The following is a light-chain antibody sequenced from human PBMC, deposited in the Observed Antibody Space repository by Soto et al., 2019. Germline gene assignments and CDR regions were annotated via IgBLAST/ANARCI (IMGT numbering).Light chain of an antibody. CDR2: GAS. CDR1: QSVSSSY. V-gene: IGKV3-20*01. CDR3: QQYGSPPLFS. Sequence: EIVLTQSPGTLSLSPGERATLSCRASQSVSSSYLAWYQQKPGQAPRLLIYGASGRATGIPDRFSDSGFGTDFTLTISRLEPEDFAVYYCQQYGSPPLFSFGPGTKVDIK. J-gene: IGKJ3*01.